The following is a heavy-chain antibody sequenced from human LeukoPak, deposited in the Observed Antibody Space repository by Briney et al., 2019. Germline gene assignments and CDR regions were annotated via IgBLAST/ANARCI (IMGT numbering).Heavy chain of an antibody. Sequence: GESLKISCKISGYRFTDYWIGWVRQMPGKGLEWMGIMYPGDSDTRYSPSFQGHVTISADNSISTAYLQWSSLKASDTAIYYCARHEVTVAGSFDYWGQGTLVTVSS. J-gene: IGHJ4*02. CDR2: MYPGDSDT. CDR3: ARHEVTVAGSFDY. D-gene: IGHD6-13*01. V-gene: IGHV5-51*01. CDR1: GYRFTDYW.